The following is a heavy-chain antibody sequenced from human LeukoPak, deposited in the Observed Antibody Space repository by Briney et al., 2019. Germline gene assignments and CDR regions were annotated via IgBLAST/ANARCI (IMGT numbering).Heavy chain of an antibody. D-gene: IGHD5-12*01. CDR2: ISGSGGTT. CDR1: GFTFSSYA. J-gene: IGHJ4*02. V-gene: IGHV3-23*01. Sequence: GGSLRLSCAASGFTFSSYAMSWVRQAPGKGLEWVSGISGSGGTTYYADSVQGRFTISRDNSKKTLFLQTSSLGAEDTAVYYCAKGDVVTAIFPLDYWGQGTLVIVSS. CDR3: AKGDVVTAIFPLDY.